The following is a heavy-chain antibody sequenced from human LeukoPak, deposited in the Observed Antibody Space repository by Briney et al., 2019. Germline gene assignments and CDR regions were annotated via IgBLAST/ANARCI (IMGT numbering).Heavy chain of an antibody. J-gene: IGHJ4*02. CDR1: GGSISSYY. Sequence: SETLSLTCTVSGGSISSYYWSWIRQPPGKGLEWIGYIYYSGSTNYNPSLKSRVTISVDTSKNQVSLKLSSVTAADTAVYYCARGDGYNSDYFDYWGQGTLVTVSS. CDR3: ARGDGYNSDYFDY. V-gene: IGHV4-59*08. CDR2: IYYSGST. D-gene: IGHD5-24*01.